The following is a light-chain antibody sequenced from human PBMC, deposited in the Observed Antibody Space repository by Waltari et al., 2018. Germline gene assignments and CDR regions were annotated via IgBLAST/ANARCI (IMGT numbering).Light chain of an antibody. CDR1: QSLVYSEGNSY. Sequence: DVVLTQSPLSLSVTLGQPASISCRSNQSLVYSEGNSYVNWLQQRPGQSPRRLIYKGSNRYCGVPDIFSGSGSGTDFILKISRVEAEDVGFYYCMQATHWPPWTFGQGTKVELK. V-gene: IGKV2-30*01. CDR2: KGS. J-gene: IGKJ1*01. CDR3: MQATHWPPWT.